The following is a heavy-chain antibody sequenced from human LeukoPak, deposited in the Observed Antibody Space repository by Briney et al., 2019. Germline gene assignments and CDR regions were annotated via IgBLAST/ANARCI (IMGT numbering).Heavy chain of an antibody. J-gene: IGHJ5*02. Sequence: PSQTLSLTCTVSGGSISSGSYYWSWIRQPAGKGLEWLGRTYPSGSTNYNPSLKSRVTISVETSKNQFSLQLSSVTAADTAVYYCARDAVDGTGWFDPWGQGTLVTVSS. CDR2: TYPSGST. CDR1: GGSISSGSYY. V-gene: IGHV4-61*02. CDR3: ARDAVDGTGWFDP. D-gene: IGHD6-19*01.